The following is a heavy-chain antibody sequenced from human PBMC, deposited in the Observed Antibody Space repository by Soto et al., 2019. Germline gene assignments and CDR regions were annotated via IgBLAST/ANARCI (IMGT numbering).Heavy chain of an antibody. V-gene: IGHV3-30-3*01. CDR2: ISYDGSNK. J-gene: IGHJ6*02. CDR1: GFTFSSYA. Sequence: PGGSLRLSCAASGFTFSSYAMHWVRQAPGKGLEWVAVISYDGSNKYYADSVKGRFTISRDNSKNTLYLQMNSLRAEDTAVYYCARQKESRRQFYGDFTTGDYYGMDVWGQGTTVTVSS. D-gene: IGHD4-17*01. CDR3: ARQKESRRQFYGDFTTGDYYGMDV.